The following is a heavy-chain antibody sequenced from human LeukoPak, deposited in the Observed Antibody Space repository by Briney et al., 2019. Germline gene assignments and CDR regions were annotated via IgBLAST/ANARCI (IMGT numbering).Heavy chain of an antibody. CDR1: GFTFSSYA. Sequence: PGGSLRLSCSAPGFTFSSYAMHWVRQAPGKGLEYVSAISSNGGSTYYADSVKGRFTISRDNSKNTLYLQMSSLRAEDTAVYYCVKSLYSSSWYGDAFDIWGQGTMVTVSS. V-gene: IGHV3-64D*06. CDR3: VKSLYSSSWYGDAFDI. CDR2: ISSNGGST. D-gene: IGHD6-13*01. J-gene: IGHJ3*02.